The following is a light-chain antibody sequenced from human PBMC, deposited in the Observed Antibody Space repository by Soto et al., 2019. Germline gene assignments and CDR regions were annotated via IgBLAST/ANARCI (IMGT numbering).Light chain of an antibody. CDR1: QNINNY. V-gene: IGKV1-5*01. CDR3: QQYNSYSPIT. Sequence: DIQRTQSPATLSASVGDRVTLNCRASQNINNYLHWYQLKPGKAPKLLIYDASSLESGVPSRFGGSGSGTEFTLTISSLQPDDSAAYYCQQYNSYSPITFGQGTRLEIK. J-gene: IGKJ5*01. CDR2: DAS.